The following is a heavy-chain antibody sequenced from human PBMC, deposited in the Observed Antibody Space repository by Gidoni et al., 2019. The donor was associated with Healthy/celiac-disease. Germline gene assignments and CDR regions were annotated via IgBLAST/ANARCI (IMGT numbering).Heavy chain of an antibody. Sequence: EVQLLESGGGLVQPGGSLRLSCAASGFTFSSYAMSWVRQAPGKGLGWVSAISGSGGSTYYADSVKGRFTISRDNSKNTLYLQRNSLRAEDTAVYYCAKDYDSSGYENWFDRWGQGTLVTVSS. CDR2: ISGSGGST. J-gene: IGHJ5*02. CDR1: GFTFSSYA. CDR3: AKDYDSSGYENWFDR. V-gene: IGHV3-23*01. D-gene: IGHD3-22*01.